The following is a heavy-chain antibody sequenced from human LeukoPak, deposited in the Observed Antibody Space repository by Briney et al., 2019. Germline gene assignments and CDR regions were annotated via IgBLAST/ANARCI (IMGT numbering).Heavy chain of an antibody. CDR1: GGSFSGYY. D-gene: IGHD3-22*01. J-gene: IGHJ2*01. V-gene: IGHV4-34*01. CDR3: ARGLSSITMKGGWYFDL. CDR2: INHSGST. Sequence: SETLSLTCAVYGGSFSGYYWSWIRQPPGKGLEWIGEINHSGSTNYNPSLKSRVTISVDKSKNQFSLKLSSVTAADTAVYYCARGLSSITMKGGWYFDLWGRGTLVTVSS.